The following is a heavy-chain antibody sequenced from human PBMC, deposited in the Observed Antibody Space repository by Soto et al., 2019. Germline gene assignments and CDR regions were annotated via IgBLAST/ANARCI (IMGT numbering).Heavy chain of an antibody. D-gene: IGHD3-3*01. V-gene: IGHV4-39*01. CDR1: GGSISSSNYY. CDR2: VYYNGFT. CDR3: ARMGDFWSGPGELDP. J-gene: IGHJ5*02. Sequence: SETLSLTCTVSGGSISSSNYYWAWIRQSPGKGLEWIGSVYYNGFTYYNPSLKSRVTISVDTSKNQFSLKLSSVTAADTAVYYCARMGDFWSGPGELDPWGQGTLVTVSS.